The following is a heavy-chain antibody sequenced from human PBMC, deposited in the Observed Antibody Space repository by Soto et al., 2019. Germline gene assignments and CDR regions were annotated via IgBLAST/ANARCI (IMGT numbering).Heavy chain of an antibody. CDR1: GYTFTSYG. Sequence: QVQLVQSGAEVKKPGASVKFSCKASGYTFTSYGISWVRQAPGQGLEWMGGISAYNGNTNYAQKLQGRVTMTTDTSTSTAYMELRSLRSDDTAVYYCARDLVLMVYGQVYDYYGMDVWGQGTTVTVSS. J-gene: IGHJ6*02. CDR2: ISAYNGNT. CDR3: ARDLVLMVYGQVYDYYGMDV. D-gene: IGHD2-8*01. V-gene: IGHV1-18*01.